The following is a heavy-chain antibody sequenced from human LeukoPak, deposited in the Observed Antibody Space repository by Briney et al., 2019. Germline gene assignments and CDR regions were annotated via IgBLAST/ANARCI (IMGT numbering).Heavy chain of an antibody. CDR1: GGSISSYY. CDR2: IYPSGST. CDR3: ARENSGSYREFDY. D-gene: IGHD1-26*01. V-gene: IGHV4-4*07. J-gene: IGHJ4*02. Sequence: SETLARTCTASGGSISSYYWTWIRRPAGKGVEWIARIYPSGSTNYNPSLKSRVTMSVDTSKNQFSLKLSSVTAADTAVYYCARENSGSYREFDYWGQGTLVTVSS.